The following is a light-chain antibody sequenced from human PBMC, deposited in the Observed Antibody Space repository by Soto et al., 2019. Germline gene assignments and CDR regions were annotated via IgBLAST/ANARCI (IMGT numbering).Light chain of an antibody. Sequence: QSALTQPASVSGSPGQSITISCTGTSSDVGGYNYVSWYQQHPGKAPKLMIYDVTNRTSGVSNRLSGYKSGNTASPTISGTQARDGADYYRGSYTSSSPLPFGGWTKLAV. CDR2: DVT. J-gene: IGLJ2*01. CDR1: SSDVGGYNY. V-gene: IGLV2-14*01. CDR3: GSYTSSSPLP.